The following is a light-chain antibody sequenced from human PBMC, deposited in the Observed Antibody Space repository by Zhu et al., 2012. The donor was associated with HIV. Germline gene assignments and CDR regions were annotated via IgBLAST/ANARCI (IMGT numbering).Light chain of an antibody. CDR1: QTVSRNY. V-gene: IGKV3-20*01. J-gene: IGKJ4*01. CDR2: GAS. CDR3: QYCGSLPLT. Sequence: EIVLTQSPGTLSLSPGERATLSCRASQTVSRNYLAWYQQKPGQAPRLLIYGASRRVTGIPDRFSGSGSGTDFTLTISRLEPEDFAVYYCQYCGSLPLTFGGGTKVEMK.